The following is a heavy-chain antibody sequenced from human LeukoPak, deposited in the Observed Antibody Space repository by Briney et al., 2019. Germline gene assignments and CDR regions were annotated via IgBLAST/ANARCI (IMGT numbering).Heavy chain of an antibody. Sequence: ASVKVSCKASGYTFTNSGISWVRQAPGQGLEWMGWVSAYDGNTNYAQNLQGRLTMTTDTSTSTAYMELRSLRSDDTAVYYCARGYYDSGGYYYYYYGMDVWGQGTTVTVSS. CDR1: GYTFTNSG. CDR3: ARGYYDSGGYYYYYYGMDV. D-gene: IGHD3-22*01. J-gene: IGHJ6*02. V-gene: IGHV1-18*01. CDR2: VSAYDGNT.